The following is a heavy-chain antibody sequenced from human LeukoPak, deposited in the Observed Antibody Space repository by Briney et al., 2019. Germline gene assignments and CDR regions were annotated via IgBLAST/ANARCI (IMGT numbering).Heavy chain of an antibody. D-gene: IGHD3-10*01. CDR2: ITSSSTTV. V-gene: IGHV3-48*01. CDR3: ARDSYDGSGSYSRY. Sequence: GGSLRLSCAASGFTFSNYAMNWVRQAPGKGLEWVSYITSSSTTVWYADSVKGRFIISRDNAKNSLFLQMNSLRAEDTAVYYCARDSYDGSGSYSRYWGQGTLVTVSS. CDR1: GFTFSNYA. J-gene: IGHJ4*02.